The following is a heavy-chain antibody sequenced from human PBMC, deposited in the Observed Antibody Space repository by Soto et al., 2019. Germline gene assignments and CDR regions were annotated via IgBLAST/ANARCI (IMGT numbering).Heavy chain of an antibody. CDR3: AKLQYTVVTPLDI. CDR2: ISGSGDST. Sequence: GWSLRLSCVSSVFAFISYDMSWVRQAPGKGLEWVSAISGSGDSTFYADSVKGRFTISRDNPKNTLYLKLTSVTAADTAVYFCAKLQYTVVTPLDIWGQGTMVTVSS. J-gene: IGHJ3*02. D-gene: IGHD2-21*02. CDR1: VFAFISYD. V-gene: IGHV3-23*01.